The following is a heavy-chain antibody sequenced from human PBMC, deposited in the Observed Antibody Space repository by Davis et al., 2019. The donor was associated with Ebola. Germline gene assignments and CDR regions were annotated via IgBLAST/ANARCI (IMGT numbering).Heavy chain of an antibody. CDR1: GFTFSSYS. V-gene: IGHV3-21*04. CDR2: ISSSSSYI. J-gene: IGHJ6*02. Sequence: PGGSLRLSCAASGFTFSSYSMNWVRQAPGKGLEWVSSISSSSSYIYYADSVKGRFTISRDNAKNSLYLQMNSLRAEDTAVYYCAKTVLRFPKEPDVWGQGTTVTVSS. D-gene: IGHD3-3*01. CDR3: AKTVLRFPKEPDV.